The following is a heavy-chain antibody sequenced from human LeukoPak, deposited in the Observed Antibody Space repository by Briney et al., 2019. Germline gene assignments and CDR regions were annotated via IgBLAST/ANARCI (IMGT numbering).Heavy chain of an antibody. V-gene: IGHV1-18*01. CDR1: GYTFTSYG. J-gene: IGHJ4*02. D-gene: IGHD4-17*01. Sequence: ASVKVSCKASGYTFTSYGITWVRQAPGQGLEWMGWISAYNGNTNYAQRLQGRVTMTTDTSTSTAYMELRSLRSDDTAVYYCARDRDYGDYNTQDLFVYWGQGTLVTVSS. CDR3: ARDRDYGDYNTQDLFVY. CDR2: ISAYNGNT.